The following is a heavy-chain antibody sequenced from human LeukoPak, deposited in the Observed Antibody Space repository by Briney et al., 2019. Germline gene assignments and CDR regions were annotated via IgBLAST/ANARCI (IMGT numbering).Heavy chain of an antibody. CDR1: EFTFSSYA. CDR3: ARDGGIAAADYYFDC. V-gene: IGHV3-21*05. J-gene: IGHJ4*02. Sequence: GGSLRLSCSASEFTFSSYAMNWVRQAPGKGLEWVSYISSSSSYTNYADSVKGRFTISRDNAKNSLYLQMNSLRAEDTAVYYCARDGGIAAADYYFDCWGQGTLVTVSS. D-gene: IGHD6-13*01. CDR2: ISSSSSYT.